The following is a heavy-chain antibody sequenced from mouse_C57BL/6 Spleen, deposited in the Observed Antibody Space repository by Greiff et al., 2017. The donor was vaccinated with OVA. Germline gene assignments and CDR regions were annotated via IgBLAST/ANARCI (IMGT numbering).Heavy chain of an antibody. V-gene: IGHV1-50*01. CDR1: GYTFTSYW. CDR3: ARERLGRGYAMDY. CDR2: IDPSDSYT. J-gene: IGHJ4*01. Sequence: QVQLQQPGAELVKPGASVKLSCKASGYTFTSYWMQWVKQRPGQGLEWIGEIDPSDSYTNYNQKFKGKATLTVDTSSSTAYMQLSSLTSEDSAVYYGARERLGRGYAMDYWGQGTSVTVSS. D-gene: IGHD4-1*01.